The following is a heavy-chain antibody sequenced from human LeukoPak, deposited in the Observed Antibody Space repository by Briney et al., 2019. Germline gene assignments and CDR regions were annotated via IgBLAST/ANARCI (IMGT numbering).Heavy chain of an antibody. CDR1: GASISSSSHY. D-gene: IGHD3-22*01. Sequence: PSETLSLTCTVSGASISSSSHYWGWIRQPPGKGLEWIGSIYYSGSTYYNPSLKSRVTISVDTSKNQFSLKLSSVTAADTAVYYCARPWEYYYDSSGYYDAFDIWGQGTMVTVSS. V-gene: IGHV4-39*01. CDR2: IYYSGST. J-gene: IGHJ3*02. CDR3: ARPWEYYYDSSGYYDAFDI.